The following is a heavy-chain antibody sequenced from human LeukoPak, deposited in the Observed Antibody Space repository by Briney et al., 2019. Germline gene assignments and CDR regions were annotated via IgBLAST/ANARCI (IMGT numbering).Heavy chain of an antibody. CDR3: ARDSGYSSSWYPLNYYYYYGMDV. Sequence: PSETLSLTRTVSGGSISSYYWSWIRQPPGKGLEWIGYIYYSGSTNYNPSLKSRVTISVDTSKNQFSLKLSSVTAADTAVYYCARDSGYSSSWYPLNYYYYYGMDVWGQGTTVTVSS. J-gene: IGHJ6*02. CDR1: GGSISSYY. V-gene: IGHV4-59*01. D-gene: IGHD6-13*01. CDR2: IYYSGST.